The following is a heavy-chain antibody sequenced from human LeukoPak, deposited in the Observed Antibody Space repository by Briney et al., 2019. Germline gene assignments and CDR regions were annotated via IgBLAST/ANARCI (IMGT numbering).Heavy chain of an antibody. J-gene: IGHJ4*02. V-gene: IGHV3-33*01. Sequence: PGGSLRLSCAASGFTFSSYGMHWVRQAPGKGLEWVAVIWYDGSNKYCADSVKGRFTISRDNSKNTLYLQMNSLRAEDTAVYYCARCRIAAARACGGFDYWGQGTLVTVSS. CDR2: IWYDGSNK. CDR3: ARCRIAAARACGGFDY. D-gene: IGHD6-13*01. CDR1: GFTFSSYG.